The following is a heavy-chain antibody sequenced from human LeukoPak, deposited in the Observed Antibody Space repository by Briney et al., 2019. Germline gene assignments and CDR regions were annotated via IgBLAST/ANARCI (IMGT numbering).Heavy chain of an antibody. CDR1: GYTFTSYD. Sequence: ASVKVSCKASGYTFTSYDINWVRQATGQGLEWMGWMNPNSGNTGYAQKFQGRVTMTRNTSMSTAYMELSSLRSEDTAVYYCAREVSGSSSWVYGMDVWGQGTTVTVSS. CDR3: AREVSGSSSWVYGMDV. CDR2: MNPNSGNT. J-gene: IGHJ6*02. V-gene: IGHV1-8*01. D-gene: IGHD6-13*01.